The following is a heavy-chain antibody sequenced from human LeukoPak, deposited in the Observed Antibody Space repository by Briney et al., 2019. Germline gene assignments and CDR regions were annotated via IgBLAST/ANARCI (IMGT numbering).Heavy chain of an antibody. Sequence: GRSLRLSCAASGFTFSSYGMHWVRQAPGKGLEWGAVISYEGSNKYYADSVKGRSTISRDNSKNTLYLQMNSLRAEDTAVYYCAKGDIVVVPAVKLRVGMDVWGKGTTVTVSS. J-gene: IGHJ6*04. V-gene: IGHV3-30*18. D-gene: IGHD2-2*01. CDR1: GFTFSSYG. CDR3: AKGDIVVVPAVKLRVGMDV. CDR2: ISYEGSNK.